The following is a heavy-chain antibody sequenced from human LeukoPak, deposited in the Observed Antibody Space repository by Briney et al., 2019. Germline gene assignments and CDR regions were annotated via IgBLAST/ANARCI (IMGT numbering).Heavy chain of an antibody. CDR3: ARGRIEVANTGAFDI. J-gene: IGHJ3*02. V-gene: IGHV4-59*12. CDR1: GGSISPFY. Sequence: KPSETLSLTCAVSGGSISPFYWNWIRQPPGKGLEWIGYIYYTGGTSYSPSLNSRATISVDTSKNQISLKLNSVTAADTAVYYCARGRIEVANTGAFDIWGQGTMVPVSS. D-gene: IGHD3-22*01. CDR2: IYYTGGT.